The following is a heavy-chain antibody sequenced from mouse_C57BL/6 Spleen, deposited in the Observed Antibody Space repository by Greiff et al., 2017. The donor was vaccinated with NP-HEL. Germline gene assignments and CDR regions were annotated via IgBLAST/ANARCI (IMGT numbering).Heavy chain of an antibody. CDR2: VLPGSGST. CDR3: ATYYDGFAY. CDR1: GYTFPGYW. J-gene: IGHJ3*01. D-gene: IGHD2-4*01. V-gene: IGHV1-9*01. Sequence: QVQLKESGAELMKPGASVKLSCKATGYTFPGYWIEWVKQRPGHGLEWIGEVLPGSGSTNYNVKFKGKATFTADTSSNTAYMQLSSLTTEDSAIYYCATYYDGFAYWGQGTLVTVSA.